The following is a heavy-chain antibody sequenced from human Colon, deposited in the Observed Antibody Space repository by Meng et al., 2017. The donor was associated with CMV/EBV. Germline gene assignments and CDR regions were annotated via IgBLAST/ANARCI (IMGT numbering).Heavy chain of an antibody. D-gene: IGHD3-3*01. CDR3: ARAPSTYYDFWSGYYYFDY. V-gene: IGHV3-21*01. CDR1: GFTFSTYD. J-gene: IGHJ4*02. Sequence: GGSLRLSCTASGFTFSTYDFHWVRQPTGKGLEWVSSISSSSSYIYYADSVKGRFTISRDNAKNSLYLQMNSLRAEDTAVYYCARAPSTYYDFWSGYYYFDYWGRGTLVTVSS. CDR2: ISSSSSYI.